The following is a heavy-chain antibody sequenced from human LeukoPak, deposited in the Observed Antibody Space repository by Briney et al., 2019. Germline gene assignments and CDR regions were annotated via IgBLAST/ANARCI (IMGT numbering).Heavy chain of an antibody. D-gene: IGHD2-15*01. CDR1: GYTFTSYD. J-gene: IGHJ4*02. CDR3: ARAQRYCSGGSCNYYFDY. Sequence: ASVKVSCKASGYTFTSYDINWVRQATGQGLEWMGWMNPNSGDTGYAQKFQGRVTMTRKTSISTAYMELSSLRSEDTAVYYCARAQRYCSGGSCNYYFDYWGQGTLVTVSS. CDR2: MNPNSGDT. V-gene: IGHV1-8*01.